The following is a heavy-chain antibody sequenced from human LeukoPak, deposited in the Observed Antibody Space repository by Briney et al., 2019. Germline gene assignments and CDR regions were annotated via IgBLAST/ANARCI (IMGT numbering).Heavy chain of an antibody. V-gene: IGHV3-23*01. Sequence: PGGSLRLSCAASGFTFSGYYMSWIRQAPGKGLEWVSAISGSGGSTYYADSVKGRFTISRDNSKNTLYLQMNSLRAEDTAVYYCAKDDQWELLTYDYWGQGTLVTVSS. CDR2: ISGSGGST. CDR3: AKDDQWELLTYDY. D-gene: IGHD1-26*01. CDR1: GFTFSGYY. J-gene: IGHJ4*02.